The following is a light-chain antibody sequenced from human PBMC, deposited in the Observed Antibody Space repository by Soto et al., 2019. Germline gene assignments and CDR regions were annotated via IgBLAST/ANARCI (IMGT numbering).Light chain of an antibody. CDR1: QSVSSN. CDR3: QQYNNWPRWT. V-gene: IGKV3-15*01. Sequence: EIVMTQSPAALSVTPLERATLSCIASQSVSSNLAWYQQKPGQAPRLLIYGASTRATGIPARFSGSGSGTEFTLTISSLQSEDFAVYYCQQYNNWPRWTFGQGTKV. J-gene: IGKJ1*01. CDR2: GAS.